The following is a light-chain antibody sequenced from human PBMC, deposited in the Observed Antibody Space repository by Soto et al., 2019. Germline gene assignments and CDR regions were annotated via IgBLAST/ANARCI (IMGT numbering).Light chain of an antibody. V-gene: IGLV2-14*03. CDR1: SSDVGGYNF. Sequence: SVLTQPPSASGSPGQSVTISCTGTSSDVGGYNFVSWYQQHPGKAPKLMIYEVSSRPSGVSNRFSGSKSGNTASLTISGLQPEDEADYYCSSYTTSSTLVFGTGTKVTVL. CDR3: SSYTTSSTLV. J-gene: IGLJ1*01. CDR2: EVS.